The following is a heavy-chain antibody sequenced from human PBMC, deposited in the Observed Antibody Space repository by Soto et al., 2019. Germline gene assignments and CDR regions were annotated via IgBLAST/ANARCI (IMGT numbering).Heavy chain of an antibody. J-gene: IGHJ6*02. CDR2: IWYDGSNE. V-gene: IGHV3-33*01. CDR1: GLIFSNFG. Sequence: LRLSCAASGLIFSNFGMHWVRQAPGKGLEWVAVIWYDGSNEYYADSVKGRFTISKDNSKNTLYLQMNSLRAEDTAVYYCARDDIPGIAVATYGMDVWGQGTTVTVSS. D-gene: IGHD6-19*01. CDR3: ARDDIPGIAVATYGMDV.